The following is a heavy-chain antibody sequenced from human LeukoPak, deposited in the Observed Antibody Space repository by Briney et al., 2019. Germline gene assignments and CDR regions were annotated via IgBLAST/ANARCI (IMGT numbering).Heavy chain of an antibody. D-gene: IGHD4-17*01. CDR1: GFTFSGYA. J-gene: IGHJ4*02. CDR3: VRDHGDYYFDY. Sequence: GGSLRLSCAASGFTFSGYAMSWVRQAPGKGLEWVSAISGSGGSTYYADSVKGRFTISRDNSKNTLYLQMNSLGVEDTAVYYCVRDHGDYYFDYWGQGTLVTVSS. CDR2: ISGSGGST. V-gene: IGHV3-23*01.